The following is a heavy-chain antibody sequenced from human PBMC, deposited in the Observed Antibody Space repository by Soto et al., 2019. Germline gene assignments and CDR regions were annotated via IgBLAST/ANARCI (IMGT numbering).Heavy chain of an antibody. Sequence: SLRLSCIASGFRFSGYGFHWVRQAPGKGLEWVAVIWYDGSNKYYGDSVKGRFTVSRDDSKDTLFLQMNSLRVEDTAIYYCAGDSCSGGSCLDVWGQGTMVTVSS. CDR1: GFRFSGYG. CDR2: IWYDGSNK. V-gene: IGHV3-33*01. CDR3: AGDSCSGGSCLDV. D-gene: IGHD2-15*01. J-gene: IGHJ3*01.